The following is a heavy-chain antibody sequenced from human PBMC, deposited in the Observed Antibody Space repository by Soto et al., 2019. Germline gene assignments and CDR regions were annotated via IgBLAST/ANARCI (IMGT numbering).Heavy chain of an antibody. CDR1: GFTFSSYG. J-gene: IGHJ6*04. D-gene: IGHD3-10*01. Sequence: PGESLRLSCSASGFTFSSYGMHWVRQAPGKGLEWVAVISYDGSNKYYADSVKGRFTISRDNSKNTLYLQMNSLRAEDTAVYYCAKARYGSGSLPRYYYDMYLWVKGTTCTVAP. CDR3: AKARYGSGSLPRYYYDMYL. CDR2: ISYDGSNK. V-gene: IGHV3-30*18.